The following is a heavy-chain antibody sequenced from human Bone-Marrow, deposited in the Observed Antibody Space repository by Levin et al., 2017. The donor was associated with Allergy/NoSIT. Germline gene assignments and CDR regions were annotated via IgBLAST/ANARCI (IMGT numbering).Heavy chain of an antibody. D-gene: IGHD6-13*01. CDR1: GYTFTAFH. V-gene: IGHV1-2*06. Sequence: ASVKVSCKTSGYTFTAFHVHWVRQAPGQGLEWMGRINPNSGGTDYARKFQGRVNMTRDMSIRTVYLELATLRSDDTAVFFCVRRGGSTWDIDYWGQGTLVTVSS. CDR2: INPNSGGT. CDR3: VRRGGSTWDIDY. J-gene: IGHJ4*02.